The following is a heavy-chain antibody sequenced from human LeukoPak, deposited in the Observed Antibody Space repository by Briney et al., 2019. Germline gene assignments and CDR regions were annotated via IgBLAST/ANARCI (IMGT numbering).Heavy chain of an antibody. CDR3: ARRGQWLVAFDI. Sequence: ASVKVSCKASGYIFTSYYMYWVRQAPGQGLEWMGIINPSGGSIRYAQKFQGRVTMTRDTSTSTVYMELSSLRSEDTAVYYCARRGQWLVAFDIWGQGTMVTVSS. D-gene: IGHD6-19*01. CDR2: INPSGGSI. V-gene: IGHV1-46*01. CDR1: GYIFTSYY. J-gene: IGHJ3*02.